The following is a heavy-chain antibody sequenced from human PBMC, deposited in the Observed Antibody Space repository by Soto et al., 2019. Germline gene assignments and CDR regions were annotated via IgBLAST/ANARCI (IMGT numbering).Heavy chain of an antibody. CDR1: GGSISSSSYY. J-gene: IGHJ4*02. Sequence: TVSGGSISSSSYYWGWIRQPPGKGLEWIGSIYYSGSTYYNPSLKSRVTISVDTSKNQFSLKLSSVTAADTAVYYCARRSASGYDILTGYAFDYWGQGTLVTVSS. V-gene: IGHV4-39*01. D-gene: IGHD3-9*01. CDR3: ARRSASGYDILTGYAFDY. CDR2: IYYSGST.